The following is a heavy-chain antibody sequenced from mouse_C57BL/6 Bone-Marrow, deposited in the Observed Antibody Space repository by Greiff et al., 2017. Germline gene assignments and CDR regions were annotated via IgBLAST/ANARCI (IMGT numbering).Heavy chain of an antibody. J-gene: IGHJ1*03. CDR2: IYPGNSDT. CDR1: GYTFTSYW. D-gene: IGHD2-5*01. CDR3: TRELAYYSNYDWYFDV. V-gene: IGHV1-5*01. Sequence: VQLQQSGTVLARPGASVKMSCKTSGYTFTSYWMHWVKQRPGQALEWIGAIYPGNSDTSYNQKFKGKAKLTAVTSASTAYMELSSLTNEDSAVYYCTRELAYYSNYDWYFDVWGTGTTVTVSS.